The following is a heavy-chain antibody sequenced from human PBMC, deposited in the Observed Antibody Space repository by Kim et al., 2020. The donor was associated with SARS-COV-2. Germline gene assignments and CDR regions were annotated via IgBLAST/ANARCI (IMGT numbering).Heavy chain of an antibody. CDR3: AKARLPWIEEWLWFDQ. V-gene: IGHV3-23*01. D-gene: IGHD5-18*01. J-gene: IGHJ4*02. Sequence: DSMQGRFTISRGEYKNTLYLQMNSLRTGDTAVYYCAKARLPWIEEWLWFDQWGQGTLVTVSS.